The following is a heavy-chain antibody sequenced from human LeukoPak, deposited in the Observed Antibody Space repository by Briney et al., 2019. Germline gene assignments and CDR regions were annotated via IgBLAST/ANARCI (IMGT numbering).Heavy chain of an antibody. CDR2: IYSDGTT. V-gene: IGHV3-53*01. CDR3: ARAPNWRFDH. Sequence: PGGSLRLSCAASGFSVSSIHMNWGRQAPGKGLECVSVIYSDGTTYYADSVKGRFTISRDDSKNTLYLHMNSLRAEDTAVYYCARAPNWRFDHWGEGSLVTVSS. J-gene: IGHJ4*02. D-gene: IGHD1-1*01. CDR1: GFSVSSIH.